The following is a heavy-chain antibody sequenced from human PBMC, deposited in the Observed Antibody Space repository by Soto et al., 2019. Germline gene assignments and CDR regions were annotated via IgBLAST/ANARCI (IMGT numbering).Heavy chain of an antibody. D-gene: IGHD3-10*01. CDR3: ARDYRSHYGSGSYYYDY. CDR1: GGSISSYY. CDR2: IYYSGST. J-gene: IGHJ4*02. V-gene: IGHV4-59*01. Sequence: PSETLSLTCSVSGGSISSYYWSWIRQPPGKGLEWIGYIYYSGSTNYNPSLKSRVTISVDTSKNQFSLKLSSVTAADTAVYYCARDYRSHYGSGSYYYDYWGQGTLVTVSS.